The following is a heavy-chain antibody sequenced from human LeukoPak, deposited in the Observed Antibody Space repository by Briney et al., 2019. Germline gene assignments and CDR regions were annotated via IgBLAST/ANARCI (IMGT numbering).Heavy chain of an antibody. D-gene: IGHD2-15*01. CDR2: IKSKTDGGTT. J-gene: IGHJ3*02. CDR1: GFTFSNAW. CDR3: VGYCSGGNCPNAFDI. Sequence: GGSLRLSCAASGFTFSNAWMSWVRQAPGNGLEWLGRIKSKTDGGTTDYAAPVKGRFTISRDDSKNTLYLQMNSLKTEDTAVYYCVGYCSGGNCPNAFDIWGKGTMVTVSS. V-gene: IGHV3-15*01.